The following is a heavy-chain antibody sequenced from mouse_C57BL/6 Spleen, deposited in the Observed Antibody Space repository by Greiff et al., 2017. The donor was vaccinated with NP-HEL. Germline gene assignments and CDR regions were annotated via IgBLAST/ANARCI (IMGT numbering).Heavy chain of an antibody. Sequence: QVQLQQPGAELVKPGASVKLSCKASGYTFTSYWMHWVKQRPGQGLEWIGMIHPNSGSTNYNEKFKSKATLTVDKSSSTASMQLSSLTSEDSAVYDCARSGGLGRGSYAMDYWGQGTSVTVSS. D-gene: IGHD4-1*01. CDR2: IHPNSGST. CDR1: GYTFTSYW. J-gene: IGHJ4*01. CDR3: ARSGGLGRGSYAMDY. V-gene: IGHV1-64*01.